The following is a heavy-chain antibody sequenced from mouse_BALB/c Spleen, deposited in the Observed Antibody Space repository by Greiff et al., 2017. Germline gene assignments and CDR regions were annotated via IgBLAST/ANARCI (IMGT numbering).Heavy chain of an antibody. CDR2: INSNGGST. J-gene: IGHJ3*01. Sequence: EVQRVESGGGLVKLGGSLKLSCAASGFTFSSYYMSWVRQTPEKRLELVAAINSNGGSTYYPDTVKGRFTISRDNAKNTLYLQMSSLKSEDTALYYCARQDDYIPFAYWGQGTLVTVSA. CDR3: ARQDDYIPFAY. CDR1: GFTFSSYY. D-gene: IGHD2-4*01. V-gene: IGHV5-6-2*01.